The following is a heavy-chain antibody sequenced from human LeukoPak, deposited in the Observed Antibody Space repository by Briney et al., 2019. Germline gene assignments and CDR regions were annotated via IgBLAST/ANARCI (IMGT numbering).Heavy chain of an antibody. J-gene: IGHJ3*02. CDR2: IYPDDSDT. Sequence: GESLKISCKGSGYSFTNYWIGWVRPMPGKGLEWMGIIYPDDSDTRYSPSFQGQVTISADKSISTAYLQWSSLKASDTAMYYCARRDFDAFHIWGQGTMVTVSS. CDR1: GYSFTNYW. V-gene: IGHV5-51*01. CDR3: ARRDFDAFHI.